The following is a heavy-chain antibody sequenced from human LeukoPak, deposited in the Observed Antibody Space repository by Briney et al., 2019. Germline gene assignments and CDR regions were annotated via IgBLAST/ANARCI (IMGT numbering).Heavy chain of an antibody. CDR3: ARGDLYYYDSSGYYYYNWFDP. J-gene: IGHJ5*02. CDR2: ISAYNGNT. Sequence: ASVKVSCKASGYTFTSYGISWVRQAPGQGLKWMGWISAYNGNTNYAQKLQGRVTMTTDTSTSTAYMELRSLRSDDTAVYYCARGDLYYYDSSGYYYYNWFDPWGQGTLVTVSS. V-gene: IGHV1-18*01. CDR1: GYTFTSYG. D-gene: IGHD3-22*01.